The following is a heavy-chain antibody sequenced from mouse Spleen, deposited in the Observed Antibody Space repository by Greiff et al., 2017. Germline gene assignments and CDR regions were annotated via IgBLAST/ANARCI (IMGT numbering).Heavy chain of an antibody. V-gene: IGHV2-4-1*01. CDR2: IWSDGST. CDR3: ASLNYGNPHFDV. J-gene: IGHJ1*01. D-gene: IGHD2-1*01. CDR1: GFSLTNYA. Sequence: VKVVESGPGLVAPSQSLSITCTVSGFSLTNYAVHWVRQSPGKGLEWLGVIWSDGSTDYNAAFISRLSISKDNSKSQVFFKMNSLQADDTAIYYCASLNYGNPHFDVWGAGTTVTVSS.